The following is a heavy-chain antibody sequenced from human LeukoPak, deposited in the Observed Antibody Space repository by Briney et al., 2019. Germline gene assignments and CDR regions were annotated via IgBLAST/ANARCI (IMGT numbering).Heavy chain of an antibody. CDR1: GYTFTGYY. J-gene: IGHJ3*02. Sequence: ASVKVSCKASGYTFTGYYMHWVRQAPGQGLEWMGWINPNSGGTNYAQKFQGRVTMTRDTSISTAYMELSRLRSDDTAVYYCASTGYSSGWWDHDAFDIWGQGTMVTVSS. CDR2: INPNSGGT. V-gene: IGHV1-2*02. D-gene: IGHD6-19*01. CDR3: ASTGYSSGWWDHDAFDI.